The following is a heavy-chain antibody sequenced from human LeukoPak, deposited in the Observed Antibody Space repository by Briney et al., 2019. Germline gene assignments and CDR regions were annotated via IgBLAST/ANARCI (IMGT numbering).Heavy chain of an antibody. D-gene: IGHD6-13*01. CDR3: ARAQQLVFGAFDI. Sequence: ASVKVSSKASGYTFTSYYMHWVRRAPGQGLEWMGIINPSGGSTSYAQKFQGRVTMTRDTSTSTVYMELSSLRSEDTAVYYCARAQQLVFGAFDIWGQGTMVTVSS. CDR2: INPSGGST. V-gene: IGHV1-46*03. J-gene: IGHJ3*02. CDR1: GYTFTSYY.